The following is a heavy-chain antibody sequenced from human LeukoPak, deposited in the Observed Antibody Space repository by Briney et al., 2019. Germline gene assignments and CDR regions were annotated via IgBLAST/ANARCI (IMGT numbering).Heavy chain of an antibody. D-gene: IGHD1-26*01. CDR2: IYYSGST. CDR3: ARDSGREEGMDV. CDR1: GGSISSYY. Sequence: SETLSLTCTVSGGSISSYYWSWIRQPPGKGLEWIGYIYYSGSTNYNPSLKSRVTISVDTSKNQFSLKLSSVTAADTAVYYCARDSGREEGMDVWGQGTTVTVSS. V-gene: IGHV4-59*12. J-gene: IGHJ6*02.